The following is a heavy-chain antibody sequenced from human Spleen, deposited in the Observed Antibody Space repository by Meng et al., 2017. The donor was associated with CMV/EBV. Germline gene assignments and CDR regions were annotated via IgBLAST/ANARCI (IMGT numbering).Heavy chain of an antibody. CDR1: GFTFSSYS. V-gene: IGHV3-21*01. J-gene: IGHJ4*02. D-gene: IGHD2-2*01. CDR3: ARGSVPVVVPAATDY. Sequence: GGSLRLSCAASGFTFSSYSMNWVRQAPGKGLEWVSSISSSSSYIYYADSVKGRFTISRDNAKNSLYLQMNSLRAEDTAVYYCARGSVPVVVPAATDYWGQGTLVTVSS. CDR2: ISSSSSYI.